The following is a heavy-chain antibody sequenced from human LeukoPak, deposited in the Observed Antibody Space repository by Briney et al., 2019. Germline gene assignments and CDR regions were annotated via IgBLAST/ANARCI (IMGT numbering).Heavy chain of an antibody. J-gene: IGHJ3*01. CDR2: VSGNNGNT. D-gene: IGHD1-1*01. Sequence: ASVKVSCKASGYTFTTYGISWVRQAPGQGLEWMGWVSGNNGNTNYAQELQGRVTMTTDTSTNTAYMELRSLRSDDTAVYYCARDSYHSGTNWYDVFDVWGQGTMVTVSS. V-gene: IGHV1-18*01. CDR1: GYTFTTYG. CDR3: ARDSYHSGTNWYDVFDV.